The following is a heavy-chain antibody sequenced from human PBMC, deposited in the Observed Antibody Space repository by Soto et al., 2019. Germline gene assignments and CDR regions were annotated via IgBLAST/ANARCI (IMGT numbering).Heavy chain of an antibody. V-gene: IGHV3-33*01. CDR1: GFTFSSYG. J-gene: IGHJ4*02. CDR3: ARDGSGDYFDY. D-gene: IGHD3-3*01. CDR2: IWYDGNNK. Sequence: QVQLVESGGGVVQPGRSLRLSCAASGFTFSSYGMHWVRQAPGKGLEWVAVIWYDGNNKYYADSVKGRFTISRDNSKNTLYLQMNSLRAEDTAVYYCARDGSGDYFDYWGQGTLVTVSS.